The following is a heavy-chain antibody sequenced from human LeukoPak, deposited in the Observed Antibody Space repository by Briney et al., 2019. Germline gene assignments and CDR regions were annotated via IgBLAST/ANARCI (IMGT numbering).Heavy chain of an antibody. Sequence: SETLSLTCTVSGGSISSYYWSWIRQPPGKGLEWIGYIYYSGSTNYNPSLKSRVTISVDTSKNQFSLKLSSVTAADTAVYYRARALYDFWSGGWFDPWGQGTLVTVSS. CDR1: GGSISSYY. CDR3: ARALYDFWSGGWFDP. CDR2: IYYSGST. V-gene: IGHV4-59*01. J-gene: IGHJ5*02. D-gene: IGHD3-3*01.